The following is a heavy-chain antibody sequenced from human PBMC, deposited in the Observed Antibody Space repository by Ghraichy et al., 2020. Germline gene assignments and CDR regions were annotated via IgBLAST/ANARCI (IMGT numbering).Heavy chain of an antibody. J-gene: IGHJ4*02. D-gene: IGHD6-13*01. CDR3: ARDSYSSSWYPFDY. Sequence: GGSLRLSCAASGFTFSSYSMNWVRQAPGKGLEWVSYISSSSSTIYYADSVKGRFTISRDNAKNSLYLQMNSLRAEDTAVYYCARDSYSSSWYPFDYWGQGTLVTVSS. CDR2: ISSSSSTI. V-gene: IGHV3-48*01. CDR1: GFTFSSYS.